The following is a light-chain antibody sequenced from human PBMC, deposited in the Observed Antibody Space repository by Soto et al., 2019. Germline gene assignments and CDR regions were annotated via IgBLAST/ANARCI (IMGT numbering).Light chain of an antibody. J-gene: IGKJ1*01. CDR2: GAS. Sequence: EIGMTQSPGTLSLSPGERATLSCRASQSVSSSYLAWYQQKPGQAPRLLIYGASSRATGIPDRFSGSGSGTDFTLTISRLEPEDFAVYYCQQYGSSPWTFGQGTKEDIK. V-gene: IGKV3-20*01. CDR3: QQYGSSPWT. CDR1: QSVSSSY.